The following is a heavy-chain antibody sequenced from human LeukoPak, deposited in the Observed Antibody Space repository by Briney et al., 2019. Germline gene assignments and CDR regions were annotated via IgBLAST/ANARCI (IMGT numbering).Heavy chain of an antibody. V-gene: IGHV3-30-3*01. J-gene: IGHJ4*02. CDR1: GFTFSSYA. D-gene: IGHD4-17*01. Sequence: RAGGSLRLSCAASGFTFSSYAMHWVRQAPGKGLEWVAVISYDGSNKYYADSVKGRFTISRDNSKNTLYLQMNSLRAEDTAVYYCASTVTTIVYWGQGTLVTVSS. CDR3: ASTVTTIVY. CDR2: ISYDGSNK.